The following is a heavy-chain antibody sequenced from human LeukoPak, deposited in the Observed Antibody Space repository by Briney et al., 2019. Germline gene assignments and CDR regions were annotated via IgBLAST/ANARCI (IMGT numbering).Heavy chain of an antibody. Sequence: GASVTVSFKASGYTFTSYYMHWVRQAPGQGLEWMGIINPSGGSTSYAQKFQGRVTMTRDMSTSTVYMELSSLRSEDTAVYYCAREYSGSYLDYWGQGTLVTVSS. CDR1: GYTFTSYY. J-gene: IGHJ4*02. D-gene: IGHD1-26*01. V-gene: IGHV1-46*01. CDR2: INPSGGST. CDR3: AREYSGSYLDY.